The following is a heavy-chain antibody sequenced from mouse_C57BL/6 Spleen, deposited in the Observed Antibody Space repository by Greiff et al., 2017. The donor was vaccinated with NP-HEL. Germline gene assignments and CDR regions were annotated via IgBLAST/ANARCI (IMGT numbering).Heavy chain of an antibody. Sequence: QVQLQQSGAELARPGASVKLSCKASGYTFTSSGISWVQQRTGPGLEWIGEIYPRSGNTYYNETFKGKATLTADKSSSTAYMELRSLTSEDSAVYFCARYPSTGTGYYFDYWGQGTTLTVSS. CDR3: ARYPSTGTGYYFDY. CDR1: GYTFTSSG. D-gene: IGHD4-1*02. V-gene: IGHV1-81*01. CDR2: IYPRSGNT. J-gene: IGHJ2*01.